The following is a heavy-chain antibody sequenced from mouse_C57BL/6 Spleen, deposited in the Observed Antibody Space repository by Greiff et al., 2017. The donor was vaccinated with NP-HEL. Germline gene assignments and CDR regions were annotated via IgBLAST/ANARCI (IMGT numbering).Heavy chain of an antibody. CDR3: TVSIYYYGSSFAY. CDR2: IRLKSDNYAT. J-gene: IGHJ3*01. V-gene: IGHV6-3*01. Sequence: EVKLEESGGGLVQPGGSMKLSCVASGFTFSNYWMNWVRQSPEKGLEWVAQIRLKSDNYATHYAESVKGRFTISRADSKSSVYLQVNNLRAEDTGIYYCTVSIYYYGSSFAYWGQGTLVTVSA. D-gene: IGHD1-1*01. CDR1: GFTFSNYW.